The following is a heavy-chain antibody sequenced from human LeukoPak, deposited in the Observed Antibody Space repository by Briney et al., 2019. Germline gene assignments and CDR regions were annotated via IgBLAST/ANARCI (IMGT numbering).Heavy chain of an antibody. CDR2: INHNGNVN. D-gene: IGHD3-16*01. CDR3: ARVGGDLDFDY. CDR1: GFTFSSYW. Sequence: GGSLRLSCAASGFTFSSYWMNWARQAPGKGLEWVASINHNGNVNYYVDSVKGRFTISRDNSKNTLYLQMNSLRAEDTAVYYCARVGGDLDFDYWGQGTLVTVSS. V-gene: IGHV3-7*03. J-gene: IGHJ4*02.